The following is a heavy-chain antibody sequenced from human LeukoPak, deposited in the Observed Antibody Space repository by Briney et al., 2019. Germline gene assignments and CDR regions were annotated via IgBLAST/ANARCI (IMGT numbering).Heavy chain of an antibody. V-gene: IGHV1-2*02. CDR2: INPNSGGP. CDR3: ARSESSGWCGDY. Sequence: ASVKVSCKASGYTFTGYYMHWVRQAPGQGLEWMGWINPNSGGPNYAQKFQGRVTMTRDTSISTAYMELSRLRSDDTAVYYCARSESSGWCGDYWGQGTLVTVSS. CDR1: GYTFTGYY. J-gene: IGHJ4*02. D-gene: IGHD6-19*01.